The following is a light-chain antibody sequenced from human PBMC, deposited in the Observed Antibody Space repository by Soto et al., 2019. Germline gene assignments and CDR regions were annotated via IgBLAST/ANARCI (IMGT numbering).Light chain of an antibody. J-gene: IGLJ1*01. V-gene: IGLV1-44*01. Sequence: QSVLTQPPSASGTPGQRVPISCSGSSSNIGSNTVNWYQQLPGTAPKLLIYSNNQRPSGVPDRFSGSKSGTSASLAISGLQSEDEADYYCAAWDDSLNSVFGTGPKVTVL. CDR1: SSNIGSNT. CDR2: SNN. CDR3: AAWDDSLNSV.